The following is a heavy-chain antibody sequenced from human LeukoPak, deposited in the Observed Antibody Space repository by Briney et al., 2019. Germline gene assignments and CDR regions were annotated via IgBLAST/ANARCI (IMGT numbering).Heavy chain of an antibody. D-gene: IGHD3-3*01. J-gene: IGHJ3*02. CDR1: GGTFSSYA. Sequence: SVKVSCKASGGTFSSYAISWVRQAPGQGLEWMGGIIPIFGTANYAQKFQGRVTITADESTSTAYMELSSLRSEDTAVYYCARGGIFGVVVDAFDIWGQGTMVTVSS. CDR2: IIPIFGTA. V-gene: IGHV1-69*13. CDR3: ARGGIFGVVVDAFDI.